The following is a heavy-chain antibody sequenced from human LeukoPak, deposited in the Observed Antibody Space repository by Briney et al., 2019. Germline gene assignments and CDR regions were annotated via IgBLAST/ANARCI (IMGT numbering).Heavy chain of an antibody. D-gene: IGHD1-20*01. J-gene: IGHJ6*02. CDR2: INGSGGST. Sequence: GGSLRLSCAASGFTFSSYAMSWVRQAPGKGLEWVSAINGSGGSTYYADSVKGRFTISRDNSRNSIYLQMNSLRAEDTAVYYCARFVANWNPGGMDVWGQGTTVIVSS. CDR1: GFTFSSYA. V-gene: IGHV3-23*01. CDR3: ARFVANWNPGGMDV.